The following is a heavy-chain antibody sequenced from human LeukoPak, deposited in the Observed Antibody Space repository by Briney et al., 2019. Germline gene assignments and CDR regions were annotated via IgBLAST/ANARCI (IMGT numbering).Heavy chain of an antibody. CDR1: GYTFTGYY. CDR3: ARCAYDYVWGSYRYKYDY. D-gene: IGHD3-16*02. Sequence: GASVKVSCKASGYTFTGYYMHRVRQAPGQGLEWMGWINPNSGGTNYAQKFQGRVTMTRDTSTSTAYMELRSLRSDDTAVYYCARCAYDYVWGSYRYKYDYWGQGTLVTVSS. V-gene: IGHV1-2*02. J-gene: IGHJ4*02. CDR2: INPNSGGT.